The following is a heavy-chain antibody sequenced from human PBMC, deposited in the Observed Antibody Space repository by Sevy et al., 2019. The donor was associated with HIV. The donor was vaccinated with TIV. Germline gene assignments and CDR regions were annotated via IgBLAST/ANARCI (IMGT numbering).Heavy chain of an antibody. D-gene: IGHD2-21*02. CDR2: INSRSTYI. CDR3: ARDPSPGITAIQDY. J-gene: IGHJ4*02. V-gene: IGHV3-21*01. CDR1: GFTFSSFS. Sequence: GGSLRLSCTASGFTFSSFSMSWVRQAPVKGLEWVASINSRSTYIYHADPVKGRFTISRDNAKNSLYLQMNSLRAEDTAVYYCARDPSPGITAIQDYWGPGTLVTVSS.